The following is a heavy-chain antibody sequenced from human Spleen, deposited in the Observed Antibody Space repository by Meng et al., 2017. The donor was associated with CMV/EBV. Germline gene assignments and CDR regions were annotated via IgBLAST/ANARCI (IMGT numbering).Heavy chain of an antibody. CDR1: GDTFSRYT. CDR3: ARGLGGTTDAFDI. Sequence: SVKVSCKTSGDTFSRYTISWVRQAPGLGLEWMGRIIPILAIPNYAQRFQGRVTITADKSTSTAYMELSSLRSEDTAVYYCARGLGGTTDAFDIWGQGTMVTVSS. D-gene: IGHD1-1*01. V-gene: IGHV1-69*02. J-gene: IGHJ3*02. CDR2: IIPILAIP.